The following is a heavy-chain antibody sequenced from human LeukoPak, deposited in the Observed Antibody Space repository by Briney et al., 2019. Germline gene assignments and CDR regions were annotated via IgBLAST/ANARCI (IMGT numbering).Heavy chain of an antibody. Sequence: SETLSLTCAVYGGPFSGYYWSWIRQPPGKGLEWIGEINHSGSTNYNPSLKSRVTISVDTSKNQFSLKLSSVTAADTAVYYCARRSYDFWSGEWADYWGQGTLVTVSS. CDR2: INHSGST. V-gene: IGHV4-34*01. D-gene: IGHD3-3*01. CDR3: ARRSYDFWSGEWADY. J-gene: IGHJ4*02. CDR1: GGPFSGYY.